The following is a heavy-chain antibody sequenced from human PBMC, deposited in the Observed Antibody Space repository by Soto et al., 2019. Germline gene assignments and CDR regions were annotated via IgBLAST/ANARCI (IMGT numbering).Heavy chain of an antibody. Sequence: QVQLQESGPGLVKPSQTLSLTCTVSSGSISSGGYYWSWIRQHPGKGLEWVGYIYYSGSTYYNPSLKSRVTISVDTSKNQFSLKLSSVTAADTAVYYCARVSTIFGGPDYWGQGTLVTVSS. CDR3: ARVSTIFGGPDY. CDR2: IYYSGST. V-gene: IGHV4-31*03. CDR1: SGSISSGGYY. D-gene: IGHD3-3*01. J-gene: IGHJ4*02.